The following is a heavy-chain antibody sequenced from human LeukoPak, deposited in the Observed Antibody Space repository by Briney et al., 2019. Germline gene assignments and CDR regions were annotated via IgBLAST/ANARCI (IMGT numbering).Heavy chain of an antibody. J-gene: IGHJ4*02. CDR3: ATDPLGSLPYCSSTSCYSH. CDR2: FDPXDGET. V-gene: IGHV1-24*01. Sequence: AXGKGVGGXGXFDPXDGETIYAQKFQGRVTMTEDTSTDTAYMELSSLRSEDTAVYYCATDPLGSLPYCSSTSCYSHWGQGTLVTVSS. D-gene: IGHD2-2*02.